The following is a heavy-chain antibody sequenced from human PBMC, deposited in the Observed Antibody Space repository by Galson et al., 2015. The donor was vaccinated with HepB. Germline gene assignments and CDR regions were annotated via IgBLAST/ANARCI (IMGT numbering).Heavy chain of an antibody. CDR2: FSYDGSSK. J-gene: IGHJ4*02. CDR3: ARDSKSRSPRITVLVQPIATSPDY. CDR1: GFTFSNYP. D-gene: IGHD3-10*01. Sequence: SLRLSCAASGFTFSNYPMHWVRQSPGKGLEWVSVFSYDGSSKYYADSVKGRFTISRDNSKNMLYLQMNSLRPEDTGVYYCARDSKSRSPRITVLVQPIATSPDYWGQGTLVTVSS. V-gene: IGHV3-30*04.